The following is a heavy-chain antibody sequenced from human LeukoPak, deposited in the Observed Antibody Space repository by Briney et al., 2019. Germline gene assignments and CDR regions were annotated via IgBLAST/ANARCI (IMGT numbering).Heavy chain of an antibody. V-gene: IGHV1-2*02. CDR3: ARSFLGDYYYYMDV. CDR1: GYTLTELS. J-gene: IGHJ6*03. Sequence: ASVKVSCKVSGYTLTELSMHWVRQAPGQGLEWMGWINPNSGGTNYAQKFQGRVTMTRDTSISTAYMELSRLRSDDTAVYYCARSFLGDYYYYMDVWGKGTTVTISS. CDR2: INPNSGGT. D-gene: IGHD2-21*01.